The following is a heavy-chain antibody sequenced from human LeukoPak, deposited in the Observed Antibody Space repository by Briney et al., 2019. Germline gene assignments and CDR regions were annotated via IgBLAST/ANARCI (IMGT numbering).Heavy chain of an antibody. D-gene: IGHD3-10*01. CDR2: IYSGGST. V-gene: IGHV3-53*01. J-gene: IGHJ6*04. CDR3: ARETDGSGRPYYYYGMDV. Sequence: GGSLRLSCAASGFTVSSNYMSWVRQAPGKGPEWVSVIYSGGSTYYADSVKGRFTISRGNSKNTLYLQMNSLRAEDTAVYYCARETDGSGRPYYYYGMDVWGKGTTVTVSS. CDR1: GFTVSSNY.